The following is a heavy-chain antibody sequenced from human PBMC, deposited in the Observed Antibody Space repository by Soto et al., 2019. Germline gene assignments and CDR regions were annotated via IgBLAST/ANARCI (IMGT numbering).Heavy chain of an antibody. V-gene: IGHV1-18*04. CDR2: IITYNENM. Sequence: VSVKVSSKVAGSTFTSNGIGWVRQAPGQGLEWMGWIITYNENMDSATKFQDRLTMTTDTSTTTAYMELSNLRSDDTALYYCAYVGGTTTGAYYFHXWGQGTLVTVSX. CDR1: GSTFTSNG. D-gene: IGHD1-26*01. CDR3: AYVGGTTTGAYYFHX. J-gene: IGHJ4*02.